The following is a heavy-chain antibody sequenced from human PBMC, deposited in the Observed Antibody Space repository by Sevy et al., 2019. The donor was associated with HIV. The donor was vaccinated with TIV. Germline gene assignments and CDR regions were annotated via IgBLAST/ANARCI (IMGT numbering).Heavy chain of an antibody. D-gene: IGHD6-13*01. Sequence: GGSLRLSCAASGFTFSSYSMNWVRQAPGKGLEWVSSISSSSSYIYYVDSVKGRFTISRDNAKNLLCLQMNSLSTEDTAVYYCARAAGRRLLVHEGWFDPWGQGTLVTVSS. J-gene: IGHJ5*02. CDR1: GFTFSSYS. CDR3: ARAAGRRLLVHEGWFDP. V-gene: IGHV3-21*01. CDR2: ISSSSSYI.